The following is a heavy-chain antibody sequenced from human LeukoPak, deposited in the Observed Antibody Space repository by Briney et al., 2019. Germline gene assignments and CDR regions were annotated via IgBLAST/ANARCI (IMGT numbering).Heavy chain of an antibody. CDR1: GGSFSGYY. D-gene: IGHD4-17*01. CDR2: INHSGST. CDR3: ARGHSPVTTKVSYFQH. Sequence: PSETLSLTCAVYGGSFSGYYWSWIRQPPGKGLEWIGEINHSGSTNYNPSLKSRVTILVETSKNQFSLKLSSVTAADTAVYYCARGHSPVTTKVSYFQHWGQGTLVTVSS. J-gene: IGHJ1*01. V-gene: IGHV4-34*01.